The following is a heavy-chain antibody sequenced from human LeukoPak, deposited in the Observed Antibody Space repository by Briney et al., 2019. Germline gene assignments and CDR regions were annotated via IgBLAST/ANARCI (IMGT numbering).Heavy chain of an antibody. Sequence: GASVKVSCKASGYTFTGYYMHWVRQAPGQGLEWMGWINPNSGGTNYAQKFQGRVTMTRDTSISTAYMELSRLRSDDTAVYYCARGYPYYDSSGYCETLDYWGRGTLVIVSS. CDR1: GYTFTGYY. CDR3: ARGYPYYDSSGYCETLDY. CDR2: INPNSGGT. D-gene: IGHD3-22*01. J-gene: IGHJ4*02. V-gene: IGHV1-2*02.